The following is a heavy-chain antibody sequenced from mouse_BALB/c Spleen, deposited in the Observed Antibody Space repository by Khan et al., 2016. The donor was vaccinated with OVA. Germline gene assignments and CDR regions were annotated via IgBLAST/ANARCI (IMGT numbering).Heavy chain of an antibody. CDR1: GYTFTNYG. CDR3: GGDYGFAY. Sequence: LVESGPELKKPGETVKISCKASGYTFTNYGMNWVKQAPGKGLKWMGWINTYTGEPTYADDFKGRFAFSLETSASTAYLQINNLKTEDTATYCCGGDYGFAYWGQGTLVTVSA. D-gene: IGHD1-2*01. CDR2: INTYTGEP. J-gene: IGHJ3*01. V-gene: IGHV9-3-1*01.